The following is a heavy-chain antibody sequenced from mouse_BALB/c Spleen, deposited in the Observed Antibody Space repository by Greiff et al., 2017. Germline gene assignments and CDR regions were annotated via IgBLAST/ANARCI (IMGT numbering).Heavy chain of an antibody. J-gene: IGHJ4*01. CDR2: IRNKANGYTT. CDR1: GFTFTDYY. CDR3: ARDEAYYRYDPYYYAMDY. Sequence: EVMLVESGGGLVQPGGSLRLSCATSGFTFTDYYMSWVRQPPGKALEWLGFIRNKANGYTTEYSASVKGRFTISRDNSQSILYLQMNTLRAEDSATYYCARDEAYYRYDPYYYAMDYWGQGTSVTVSS. V-gene: IGHV7-3*02. D-gene: IGHD2-14*01.